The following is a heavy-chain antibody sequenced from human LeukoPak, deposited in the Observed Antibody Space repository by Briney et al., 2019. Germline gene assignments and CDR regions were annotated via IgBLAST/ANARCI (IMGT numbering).Heavy chain of an antibody. V-gene: IGHV1-69*06. Sequence: ASVKVSCKASGGTFSSYAISWVRQAPGQGLEWMGGIIPIFGTANYAQKFQGRVTITADKSTSTAYMELSSLRSEDTAVYYCARPDPNFDAFDIWGQGTMVTVSS. CDR3: ARPDPNFDAFDI. CDR2: IIPIFGTA. D-gene: IGHD1-7*01. J-gene: IGHJ3*02. CDR1: GGTFSSYA.